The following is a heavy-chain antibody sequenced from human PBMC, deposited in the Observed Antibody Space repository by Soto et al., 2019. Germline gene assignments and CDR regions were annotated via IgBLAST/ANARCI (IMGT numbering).Heavy chain of an antibody. CDR1: GGSINTFY. V-gene: IGHV4-4*07. Sequence: PSETRSLSCTVSGGSINTFYWSWGRQPAGKGLEWIGRIFSSGSTSFNPSLESRVAMSVDTSKNHFSLNLSSVTAADMAVYYCAREGSYSAYNFAHGIQLWSFDFWGQGALVTVSS. J-gene: IGHJ4*02. CDR3: AREGSYSAYNFAHGIQLWSFDF. D-gene: IGHD5-12*01. CDR2: IFSSGST.